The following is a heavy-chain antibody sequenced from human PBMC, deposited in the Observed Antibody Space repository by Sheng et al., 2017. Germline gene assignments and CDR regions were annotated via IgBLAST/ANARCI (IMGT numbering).Heavy chain of an antibody. Sequence: EVQLVESGGGLVRPGGSLRLSCEASGFTFSNYEMNWIRQAPGKGLEWISYIDSAGEAKYYADSVKGRFTISRDNARNSLHLQLDSLRAEDTALYFCARVEGMTTFGLHYYFDYWGQGALVTVSS. CDR3: ARVEGMTTFGLHYYFDY. CDR1: GFTFSNYE. D-gene: IGHD3-3*01. V-gene: IGHV3-48*03. CDR2: IDSAGEAK. J-gene: IGHJ4*02.